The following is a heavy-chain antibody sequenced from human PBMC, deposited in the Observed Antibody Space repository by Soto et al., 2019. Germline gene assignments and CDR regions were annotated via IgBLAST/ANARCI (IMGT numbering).Heavy chain of an antibody. Sequence: PSETLSLTCTVSGGSISSYYWSWIRQPPGKGLEWIGYIYYSGSTDYNPSLKSRVTISVDTSKNQFSLRVTSVTAADTAVYYCASTKKWLAFDDWGQGALVTVSS. D-gene: IGHD6-19*01. J-gene: IGHJ4*02. CDR2: IYYSGST. CDR3: ASTKKWLAFDD. CDR1: GGSISSYY. V-gene: IGHV4-59*12.